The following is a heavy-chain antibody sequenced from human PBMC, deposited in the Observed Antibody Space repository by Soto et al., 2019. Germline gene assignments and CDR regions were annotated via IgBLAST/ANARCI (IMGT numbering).Heavy chain of an antibody. J-gene: IGHJ4*02. CDR3: AKDPRGPDY. Sequence: GSLTHYRAASGLSISRYSMNWVRQAPGKGLEWVSGISSSGGTYYADSVKGRLTISRDNSKNTLYLQMNSPRTEDTAVYYCAKDPRGPDYWGQGTLVTVSS. CDR2: ISSSGGT. V-gene: IGHV3-23*01. CDR1: GLSISRYS.